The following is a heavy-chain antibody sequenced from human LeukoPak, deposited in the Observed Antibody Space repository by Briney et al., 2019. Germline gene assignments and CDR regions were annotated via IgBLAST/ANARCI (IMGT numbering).Heavy chain of an antibody. CDR3: ARGAPAAGRLGFHY. V-gene: IGHV4-59*01. Sequence: PSETLSLTCAVSGGSISSYYWSWVRQPPGKGLEGIGYIYYSGSTNYNPSLNSRLTISVDTSKHQFSLKLSSVTAADTAVYYCARGAPAAGRLGFHYWGQGTLVPLSS. CDR2: IYYSGST. CDR1: GGSISSYY. D-gene: IGHD6-13*01. J-gene: IGHJ4*02.